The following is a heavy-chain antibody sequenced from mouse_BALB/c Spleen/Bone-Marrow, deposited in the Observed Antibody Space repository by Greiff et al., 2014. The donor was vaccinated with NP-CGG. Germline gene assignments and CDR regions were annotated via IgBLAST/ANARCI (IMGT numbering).Heavy chain of an antibody. D-gene: IGHD2-1*01. Sequence: VQLKHSGAELVKPGASVKLSCTASGFNIKGSYLHWVKQRPEQGLDWIGRIDPAKGNTNYDPKFQGKAKITADTSSNTAYLQLSSLTSEDTAVYFCARNYPFAYWGQGTLVTVSA. CDR3: ARNYPFAY. V-gene: IGHV14-3*02. CDR2: IDPAKGNT. J-gene: IGHJ3*01. CDR1: GFNIKGSY.